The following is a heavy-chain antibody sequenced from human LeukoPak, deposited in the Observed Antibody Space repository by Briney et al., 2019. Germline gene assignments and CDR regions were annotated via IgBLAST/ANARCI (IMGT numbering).Heavy chain of an antibody. CDR2: ITGGGRT. Sequence: GGSLRLSCAASGFTVSSNYMCWVRQAPGKGLEWVSAITGGGRTYYADSVKGRFTISRDSSKNTLYLQMNSLRAEDTAVYYCARPYYYDSSGYPPAEKFFDYWGQGTLVTVSS. D-gene: IGHD3-22*01. CDR3: ARPYYYDSSGYPPAEKFFDY. CDR1: GFTVSSNY. J-gene: IGHJ4*02. V-gene: IGHV3-66*04.